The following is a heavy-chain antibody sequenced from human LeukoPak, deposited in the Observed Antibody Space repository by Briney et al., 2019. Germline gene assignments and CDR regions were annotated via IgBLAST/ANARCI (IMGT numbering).Heavy chain of an antibody. D-gene: IGHD2-21*02. CDR1: GFTFSSYW. V-gene: IGHV3-7*01. CDR3: AKDSCGGDCSLLDY. CDR2: IKQDGSEK. J-gene: IGHJ4*02. Sequence: QPGGSLRLSCAASGFTFSSYWMSWVRQAPGKGLEWVANIKQDGSEKYYVDSVKGRFTISRDNAKNSLYLQMNSLRAEDTAVYYCAKDSCGGDCSLLDYWGQGTLVTVSS.